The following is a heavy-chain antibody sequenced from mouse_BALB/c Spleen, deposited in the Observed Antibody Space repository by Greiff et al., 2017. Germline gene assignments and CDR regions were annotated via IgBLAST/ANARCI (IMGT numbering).Heavy chain of an antibody. J-gene: IGHJ4*01. CDR3: ARVIRYYAMDY. V-gene: IGHV5-12-1*01. D-gene: IGHD1-1*01. Sequence: EVKLVESGGGLVKPGGSLKLSCAASGFAFSSYDMSWVRQTPEKRLEWVAYISSGGGSTYYPDTVKGRFTISRDNAKNTLYLQMSSLKSEDTAMYYCARVIRYYAMDYGGPGTSVNVSS. CDR2: ISSGGGST. CDR1: GFAFSSYD.